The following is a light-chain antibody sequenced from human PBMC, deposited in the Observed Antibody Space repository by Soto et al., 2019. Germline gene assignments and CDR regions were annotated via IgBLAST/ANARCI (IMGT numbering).Light chain of an antibody. Sequence: QSVLTQPPSVSGAPGQRVTISCTGSYSNIGAGYEVHWYQQIPGTAPKLLVSGHNNRPSGVPDRFFGSKSGSSASLTIIGLQAEDEADYYCQSFDNSVSGSVVFGGGTKLTVL. CDR2: GHN. J-gene: IGLJ3*02. CDR1: YSNIGAGYE. CDR3: QSFDNSVSGSVV. V-gene: IGLV1-40*01.